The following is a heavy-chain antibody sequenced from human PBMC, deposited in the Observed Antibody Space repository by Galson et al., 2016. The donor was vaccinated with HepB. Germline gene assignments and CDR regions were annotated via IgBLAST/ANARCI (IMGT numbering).Heavy chain of an antibody. CDR2: IKEDGSDK. CDR3: VRSTDL. CDR1: GFTFSTYW. V-gene: IGHV3-7*01. J-gene: IGHJ4*02. Sequence: SLRLSCAASGFTFSTYWMIWVRQAPGKGLECVAIIKEDGSDKYYADSGKGRFTISRDNANNSLYLQMNSLRAEDTAMYYYVRSTDLWGQGTLVTVSS.